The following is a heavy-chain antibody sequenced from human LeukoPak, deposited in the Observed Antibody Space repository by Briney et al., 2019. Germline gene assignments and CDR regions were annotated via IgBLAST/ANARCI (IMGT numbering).Heavy chain of an antibody. D-gene: IGHD3-9*01. CDR3: ARGKVDRAFDY. Sequence: GRSLRLSCAASGFTFSSYGMHWVRQAPGKGLEWVAVIWYDGSNKYYADSVKGRFTISRDNSKNTLYLQMNSLRAEDTAVYYCARGKVDRAFDYWGQGTLVTVSS. CDR1: GFTFSSYG. J-gene: IGHJ4*02. V-gene: IGHV3-33*01. CDR2: IWYDGSNK.